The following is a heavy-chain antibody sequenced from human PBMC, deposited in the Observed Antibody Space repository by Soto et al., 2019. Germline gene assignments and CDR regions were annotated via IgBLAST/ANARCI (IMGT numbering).Heavy chain of an antibody. J-gene: IGHJ6*03. CDR1: GFTVSSNY. CDR2: IYSGGST. CDR3: ARVRRCSSTSCTNYYYYYMDV. Sequence: GGSLRLSCAASGFTVSSNYMSWVRQAPGKGLEWVSVIYSGGSTYYADSVKGRFTISRDNSKNTLYLQMGSLRAEDMAVYYCARVRRCSSTSCTNYYYYYMDVWGKGTTVTVSS. D-gene: IGHD2-2*01. V-gene: IGHV3-66*01.